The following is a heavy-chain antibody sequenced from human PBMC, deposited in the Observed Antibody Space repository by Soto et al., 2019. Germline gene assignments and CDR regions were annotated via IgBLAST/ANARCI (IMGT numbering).Heavy chain of an antibody. J-gene: IGHJ4*02. CDR2: IFWNDAK. CDR1: GFSFSTTGAG. Sequence: QIALKESGPTLVKPSQTLTLTCTFSGFSFSTTGAGVGWIRQPPGKALEWLVLIFWNDAKRYSPSLRSRLTIIKDTSKNQVVLTMTNVDPVDTATYYCAYRRGGSSSGGNFDYWGQGTPVTVYS. V-gene: IGHV2-5*01. D-gene: IGHD2-15*01. CDR3: AYRRGGSSSGGNFDY.